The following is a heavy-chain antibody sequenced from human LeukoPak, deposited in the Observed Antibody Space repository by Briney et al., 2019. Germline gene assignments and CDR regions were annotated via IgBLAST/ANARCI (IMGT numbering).Heavy chain of an antibody. V-gene: IGHV3-23*01. D-gene: IGHD6-19*01. CDR3: AKDLAVARQWGYDY. J-gene: IGHJ4*02. CDR1: GFTFSSYA. CDR2: ISGSGGST. Sequence: GGSLRLSCAASGFTFSSYAMSWVRQAPGKGLEWVSAISGSGGSTYYADSVKGRFTISRDNSKNTLYLQMNSLRAEDTAVYYCAKDLAVARQWGYDYWGQGTLVTVSS.